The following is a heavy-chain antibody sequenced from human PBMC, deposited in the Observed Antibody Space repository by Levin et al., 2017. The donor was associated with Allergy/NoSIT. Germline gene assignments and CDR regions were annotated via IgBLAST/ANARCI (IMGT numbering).Heavy chain of an antibody. CDR3: ARDCSSTSCYDY. D-gene: IGHD2-2*01. V-gene: IGHV3-53*01. CDR2: IYSGGST. CDR1: GFTVSSTY. J-gene: IGHJ4*02. Sequence: LSLTCAASGFTVSSTYMTWVRQAPGKGLEWVSVIYSGGSTYYADSVKGRFTISRDNSKNTLYLQMNSLRAEDTAVYYCARDCSSTSCYDYWGQGTLVAVSS.